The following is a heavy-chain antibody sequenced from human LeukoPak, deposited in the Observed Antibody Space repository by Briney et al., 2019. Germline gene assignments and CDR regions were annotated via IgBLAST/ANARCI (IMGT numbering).Heavy chain of an antibody. V-gene: IGHV4-59*11. J-gene: IGHJ6*03. CDR3: ARETGGYYYYYMDV. CDR2: IYYSGST. Sequence: SETLSLTCTVSGGSISSHYWSWIRQPPGKGLEWIGYIYYSGSTNYNPSLKRRVTISVDTSKNQFSLKLSSVTAADTAVYYCARETGGYYYYYMDVWGKGTTVTVSS. CDR1: GGSISSHY.